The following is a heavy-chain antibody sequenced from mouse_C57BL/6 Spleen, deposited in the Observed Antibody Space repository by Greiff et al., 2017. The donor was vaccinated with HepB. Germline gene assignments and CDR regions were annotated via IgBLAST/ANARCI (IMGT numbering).Heavy chain of an antibody. Sequence: EVQVVESGGGLVKPGGSLKLSCAASGFTFSSYAMSWVRQTPEKRLEWVATISDGGSYTYYPDNVKGRFTISRDNAKNNLYLQMSHLKSEDTAMYYCARDRDGSSSYYAMDYWGQGTSVTVSS. J-gene: IGHJ4*01. CDR1: GFTFSSYA. CDR2: ISDGGSYT. CDR3: ARDRDGSSSYYAMDY. D-gene: IGHD1-1*01. V-gene: IGHV5-4*01.